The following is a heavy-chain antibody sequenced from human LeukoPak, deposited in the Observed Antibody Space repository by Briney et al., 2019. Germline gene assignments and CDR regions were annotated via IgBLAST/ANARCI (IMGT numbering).Heavy chain of an antibody. D-gene: IGHD5-18*01. J-gene: IGHJ4*02. V-gene: IGHV3-9*01. CDR1: GFAFDDYA. Sequence: GGSLRLSCAASGFAFDDYAMHWVRQAPGKGLEWVSGISWNSGSIGYADSVKGRFTISRDNAKNSLYLQMNSLRAEDTALYYCAKAPLRGYSYGSFDYWGQGTLVTVSS. CDR2: ISWNSGSI. CDR3: AKAPLRGYSYGSFDY.